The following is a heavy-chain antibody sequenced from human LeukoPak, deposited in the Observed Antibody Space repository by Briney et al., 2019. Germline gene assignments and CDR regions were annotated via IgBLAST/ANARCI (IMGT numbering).Heavy chain of an antibody. CDR1: GGSISSSSYY. CDR2: FYYTGDT. V-gene: IGHV4-39*01. J-gene: IGHJ6*02. Sequence: SETLSLTCTVSGGSISSSSYYWGWIRQPPGKGLEWIGSFYYTGDTYYNPSLKSRVTISVDTSKNQFSLKLNYVTAADTAVYYCARAGFRYSYGSKGGYYYYYGMDVWGQGTTVTVSS. D-gene: IGHD5-18*01. CDR3: ARAGFRYSYGSKGGYYYYYGMDV.